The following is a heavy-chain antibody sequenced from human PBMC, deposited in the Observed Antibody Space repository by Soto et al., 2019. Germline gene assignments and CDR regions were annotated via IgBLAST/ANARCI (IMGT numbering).Heavy chain of an antibody. V-gene: IGHV4-30-4*01. CDR3: ARLGFPGAIYFDS. J-gene: IGHJ4*02. CDR1: GGSITIGDYY. CDR2: IYYTGST. Sequence: PSETLSLTCSVSGGSITIGDYYWTWIRQPPGKGLEWIGYIYYTGSTYSNPSLESRVTISVDTSKNQFSLKVSSVTASDTAMYYCARLGFPGAIYFDSWGLGTLVTVSS.